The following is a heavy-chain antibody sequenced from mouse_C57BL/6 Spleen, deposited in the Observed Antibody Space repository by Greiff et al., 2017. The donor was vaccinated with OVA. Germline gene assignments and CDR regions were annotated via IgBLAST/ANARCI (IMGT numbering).Heavy chain of an antibody. Sequence: QVQLQQSGPELVKPGASVKISCKASGYAFSSSWMNWVKQRPGTGLEWIGRIYPGDGDTNYNGKFKGKATLTADKSSSTAYMQLSSLTSEDSAVYFCARKSNYYGSSLGAMDYWGQGTSVTVSS. CDR2: IYPGDGDT. V-gene: IGHV1-82*01. CDR1: GYAFSSSW. J-gene: IGHJ4*01. CDR3: ARKSNYYGSSLGAMDY. D-gene: IGHD1-1*01.